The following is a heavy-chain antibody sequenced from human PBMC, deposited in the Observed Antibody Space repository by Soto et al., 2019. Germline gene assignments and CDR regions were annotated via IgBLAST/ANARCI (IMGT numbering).Heavy chain of an antibody. V-gene: IGHV4-59*01. CDR1: GGSISSYY. Sequence: SETLSLTCTVSGGSISSYYWSWIRQPPGKGLEWIGYIYYSGSTNYNPSLKSRITISVDTSKNQFSLKLSSVTAADTAVYYCARDLYYYYYGMDVWGQGTTVT. CDR2: IYYSGST. J-gene: IGHJ6*02. CDR3: ARDLYYYYYGMDV.